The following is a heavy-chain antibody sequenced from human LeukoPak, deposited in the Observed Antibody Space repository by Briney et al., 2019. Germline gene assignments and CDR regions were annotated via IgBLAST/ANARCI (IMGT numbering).Heavy chain of an antibody. Sequence: PGGSLRLSCAASGLIVSSNDMSWVRQAPGKGLEWVSIIHIGNSTYYADSVKGRFTISRDNSKNTLYLQMNRLIAEDTAVYYCAADWPLDYWGQGTLVTVSS. CDR2: IHIGNST. J-gene: IGHJ4*02. D-gene: IGHD3/OR15-3a*01. CDR1: GLIVSSND. CDR3: AADWPLDY. V-gene: IGHV3-66*01.